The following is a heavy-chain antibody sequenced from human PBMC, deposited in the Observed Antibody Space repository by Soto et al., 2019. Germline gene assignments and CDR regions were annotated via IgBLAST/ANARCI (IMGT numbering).Heavy chain of an antibody. CDR1: GGSFSGYY. V-gene: IGHV4-34*01. CDR2: INHSGST. Sequence: SETLSLTCAVYGGSFSGYYWSWIRQPPGKGLEWIGEINHSGSTNYNPSLKSRVTISVDTSKNQFSLKLSSVTAADTAVYYCARRGAYDYDSSGYYYYYYGMDVWGQGTTVTVSS. D-gene: IGHD3-22*01. J-gene: IGHJ6*02. CDR3: ARRGAYDYDSSGYYYYYYGMDV.